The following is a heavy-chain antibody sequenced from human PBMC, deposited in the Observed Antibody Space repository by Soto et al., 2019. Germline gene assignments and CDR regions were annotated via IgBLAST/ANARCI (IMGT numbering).Heavy chain of an antibody. J-gene: IGHJ4*02. CDR1: GFSLSTSGVG. D-gene: IGHD6-19*01. V-gene: IGHV2-5*02. CDR3: AHLIAVAGTPLTKFDY. Sequence: QITLKESGPTLVKPTQTLTLTCTFSGFSLSTSGVGVSWIRQPPGKALEWLALIYWDDDKRYSPSLKSRLTITKDTSKNQVVLTMTNMDPVDTATYYCAHLIAVAGTPLTKFDYWGQGTLVTVSS. CDR2: IYWDDDK.